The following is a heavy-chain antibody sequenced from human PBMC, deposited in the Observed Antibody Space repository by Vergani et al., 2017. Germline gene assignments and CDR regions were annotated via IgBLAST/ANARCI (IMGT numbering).Heavy chain of an antibody. CDR1: GFTFSSYS. Sequence: EVQLLESGGGSAQPGGSLRLSCAASGFTFSSYSMNWVRQAPGKGLEWVSSISSSSSYIYYADSVKGRFTISRDNAKNSLYLQMNSLRAEDTAVYYCARDHISGFHDSSGYYVDYWGQGTLVTVSS. CDR2: ISSSSSYI. J-gene: IGHJ4*02. D-gene: IGHD3-22*01. CDR3: ARDHISGFHDSSGYYVDY. V-gene: IGHV3-21*01.